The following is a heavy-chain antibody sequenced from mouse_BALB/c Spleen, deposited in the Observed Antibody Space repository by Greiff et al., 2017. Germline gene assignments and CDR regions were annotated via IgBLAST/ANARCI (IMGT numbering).Heavy chain of an antibody. CDR2: ILPGSGST. D-gene: IGHD1-1*01. V-gene: IGHV1-9*01. Sequence: VQLQQSGAELLKPGASVKISCKATGYTFSSYWIEWVKQRPGHGLEWIGEILPGSGSTNYNEKFKGKATFTADPSSNTAYMQLSSLTSEDSAVYYCARGGLLRYYFDYGGQGTTLTVSS. J-gene: IGHJ2*01. CDR3: ARGGLLRYYFDY. CDR1: GYTFSSYW.